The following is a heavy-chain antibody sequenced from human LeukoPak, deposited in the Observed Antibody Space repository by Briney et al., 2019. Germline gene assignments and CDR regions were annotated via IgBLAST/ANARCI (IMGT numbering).Heavy chain of an antibody. CDR3: ANSQSNGDYFDAFDI. D-gene: IGHD4-17*01. CDR2: INHSGST. Sequence: SETLSLTCAVYGGSFSGYYWSWIRQPPGKGLEWIGEINHSGSTNYNPSLKSRVTISVDTSKNQFSLKLSSVTAADTAVYYCANSQSNGDYFDAFDIWGQGTMVTVS. J-gene: IGHJ3*02. V-gene: IGHV4-34*01. CDR1: GGSFSGYY.